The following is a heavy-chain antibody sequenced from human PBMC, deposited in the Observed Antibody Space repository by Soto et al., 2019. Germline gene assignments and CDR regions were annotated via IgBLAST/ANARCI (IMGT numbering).Heavy chain of an antibody. D-gene: IGHD3-16*02. CDR1: GFYFSSYA. V-gene: IGHV3-30-3*01. Sequence: LRLSCAASGFYFSSYAMHWVRQPPGKGLEWVAGITYDGSNKYYADSVKGRFTISRDSSKSTLFLQLSSLRLEDTAMYYCARVWRLDGIAGSYRGRHIWGQGTVGTVSS. J-gene: IGHJ3*02. CDR3: ARVWRLDGIAGSYRGRHI. CDR2: ITYDGSNK.